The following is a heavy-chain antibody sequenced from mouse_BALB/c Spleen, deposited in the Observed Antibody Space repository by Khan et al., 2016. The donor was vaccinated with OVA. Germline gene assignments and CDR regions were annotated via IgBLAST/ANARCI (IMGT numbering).Heavy chain of an antibody. CDR1: GFSLTNYG. CDR3: ARNYDYDEGLTY. J-gene: IGHJ3*01. Sequence: VQLQESGPGLVQPSQSLSITCTVSGFSLTNYGVHWVRQSPGKGLEWLGLIWSGGSTDYNAAFISRLSISKDNSKSQVFFKMNSLQANDTAIYCGARNYDYDEGLTYWGQGTLVTVSA. D-gene: IGHD2-4*01. V-gene: IGHV2-2*02. CDR2: IWSGGST.